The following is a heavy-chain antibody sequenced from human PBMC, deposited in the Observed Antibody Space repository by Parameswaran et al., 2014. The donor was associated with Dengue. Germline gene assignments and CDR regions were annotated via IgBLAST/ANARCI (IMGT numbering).Heavy chain of an antibody. V-gene: IGHV3-23*01. CDR3: AKSGRTGVFLVDYFDY. J-gene: IGHJ4*02. D-gene: IGHD3-10*01. Sequence: RWIRQPPGKGLEWVSAISGSGGSTYYADSVKGRFTISRDNSKNTLYLQMNSLRAEDTAVYYCAKSGRTGVFLVDYFDYWGQGTLVTVSS. CDR2: ISGSGGST.